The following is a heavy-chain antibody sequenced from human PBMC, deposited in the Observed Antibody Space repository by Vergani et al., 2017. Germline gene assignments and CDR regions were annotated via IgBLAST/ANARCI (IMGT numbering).Heavy chain of an antibody. V-gene: IGHV3-30*02. Sequence: QVQLVESGGGVVQPGGSLRLSCAASGFTFSSYGMHWVRQAPGKGLEWVAFIRYDGSNKYYADSVKGRFTISRDNSKNTLYLQMNSLRAEDTAVYYCAKVIGFLTVYYSNAFNIWSQGTMVTVSS. CDR2: IRYDGSNK. J-gene: IGHJ3*02. CDR1: GFTFSSYG. D-gene: IGHD3-9*01. CDR3: AKVIGFLTVYYSNAFNI.